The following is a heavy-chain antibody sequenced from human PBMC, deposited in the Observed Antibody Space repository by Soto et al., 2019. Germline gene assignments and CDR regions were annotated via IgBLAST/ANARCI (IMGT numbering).Heavy chain of an antibody. CDR1: CGSIGIGGYS. V-gene: IGHV4-30-2*01. D-gene: IGHD3-22*01. CDR3: ARSVDYYDSSGYSNWFAP. CDR2: IYHSGST. Sequence: RXLTFAVSCGSIGIGGYSWSLIRQPPGKGLEWIGYIYHSGSTYYNPSLKSRVTISVDRSKNQFSLKLSSVTAADTAVYYCARSVDYYDSSGYSNWFAPWGQGTLVTVSS. J-gene: IGHJ5*02.